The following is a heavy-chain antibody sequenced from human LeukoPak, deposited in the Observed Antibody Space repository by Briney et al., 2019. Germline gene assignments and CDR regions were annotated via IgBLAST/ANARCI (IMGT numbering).Heavy chain of an antibody. D-gene: IGHD6-19*01. CDR1: GGSISSYY. CDR2: IYYSGST. V-gene: IGHV4-59*01. J-gene: IGHJ4*02. CDR3: ARDYSSGWYDY. Sequence: PSETLSLTCTVTGGSISSYYWSWIRQPPGKGPEWIGYIYYSGSTNYNPSLKSRVTISVDTSKNQFSLKLSSVTAADTAVYYCARDYSSGWYDYWGQGTLVTVSS.